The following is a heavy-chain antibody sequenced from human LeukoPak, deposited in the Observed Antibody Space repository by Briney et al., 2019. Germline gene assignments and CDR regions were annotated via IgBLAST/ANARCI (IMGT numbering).Heavy chain of an antibody. V-gene: IGHV3-23*01. Sequence: GSLRLSCAASGFTFSSYAMTWVRQAPGKGLEWVSSISSSGGNTYYAGSVRGRFTISRDNSKNTLQLQMNSLRAEDTAVYFCATLNTPFDYWGQGILVTVSS. CDR2: ISSSGGNT. CDR3: ATLNTPFDY. CDR1: GFTFSSYA. D-gene: IGHD2-15*01. J-gene: IGHJ4*02.